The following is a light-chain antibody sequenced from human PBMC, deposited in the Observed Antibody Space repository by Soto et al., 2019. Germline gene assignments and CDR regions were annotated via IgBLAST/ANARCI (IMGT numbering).Light chain of an antibody. CDR2: RDS. J-gene: IGLJ2*01. CDR1: NIGSKN. V-gene: IGLV3-9*01. CDR3: QVWDSSTYVV. Sequence: SYELTQPLSVSVALGQTARITCGGNNIGSKNVHWYQQKPGQATVLGIYRDSNRPSGIPERFSGSNSGNTATLTISRAQAGDEADYYCQVWDSSTYVVFGGGTKLTVL.